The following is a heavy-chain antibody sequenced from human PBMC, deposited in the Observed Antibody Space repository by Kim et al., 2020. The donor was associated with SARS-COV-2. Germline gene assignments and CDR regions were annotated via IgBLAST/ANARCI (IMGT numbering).Heavy chain of an antibody. D-gene: IGHD3-3*01. Sequence: YEDSVKGRFTISRNNSKNILYLQMNSLRAEDTAMYYCARADYDDEAFDMWGEGTMVTVSS. J-gene: IGHJ3*02. CDR3: ARADYDDEAFDM. V-gene: IGHV3-33*01.